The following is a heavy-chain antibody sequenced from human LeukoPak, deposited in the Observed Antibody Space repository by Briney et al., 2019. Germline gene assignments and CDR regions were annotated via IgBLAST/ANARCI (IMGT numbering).Heavy chain of an antibody. V-gene: IGHV3-30*04. CDR1: GFTFSSYA. CDR2: ISYDGSNK. J-gene: IGHJ4*02. CDR3: ARWVVAATPYFDY. D-gene: IGHD2-15*01. Sequence: GGSLRLSCAASGFTFSSYAMHWVRQAPGKGLEWAAVISYDGSNKYYADSVKGRFTISRDNSKNTLYLQMNSLRAEDTAVYYCARWVVAATPYFDYWGQGTLVTVSS.